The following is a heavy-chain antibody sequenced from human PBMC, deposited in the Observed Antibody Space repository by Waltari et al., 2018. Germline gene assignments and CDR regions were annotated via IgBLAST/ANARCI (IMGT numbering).Heavy chain of an antibody. Sequence: QVQLQESGPGLVKPSETLSLTCTVSGGSISSYYWSWIRQPPGKGLEWIGYIYYSGSTNYNPSLKSRVTISVDTSKNQFSLKLSSVTAADTAVYYCARASIAAAIDYWGQGTLVTVSS. CDR3: ARASIAAAIDY. J-gene: IGHJ4*02. CDR2: IYYSGST. D-gene: IGHD6-6*01. CDR1: GGSISSYY. V-gene: IGHV4-59*01.